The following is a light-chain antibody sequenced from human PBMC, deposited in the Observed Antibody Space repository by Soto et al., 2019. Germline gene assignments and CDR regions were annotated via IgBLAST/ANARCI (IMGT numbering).Light chain of an antibody. CDR3: SSFTSAYTFV. J-gene: IGLJ1*01. CDR1: SSDVGGYEF. CDR2: KVS. Sequence: QSVLAQPAAVSGSPGQSIAISCTGTSSDVGGYEFVXXXXXXXAXXPKLLISKVSTRPSGVSDRFSGSKSGNTPSLTISGLQAEDEADYYCSSFTSAYTFVFGSGTTVTVL. V-gene: IGLV2-14*01.